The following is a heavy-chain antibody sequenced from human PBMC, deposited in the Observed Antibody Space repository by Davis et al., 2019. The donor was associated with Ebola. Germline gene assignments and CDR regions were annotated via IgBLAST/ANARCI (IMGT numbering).Heavy chain of an antibody. CDR1: GFTFSSSW. V-gene: IGHV3-7*01. J-gene: IGHJ4*02. CDR3: AKDSAPMVRGVMGY. Sequence: PGGSLRLSCAASGFTFSSSWMTWVRQAPGKGLEWVANIKQDGSEKYCVDSVKGRFTISRDNSKNTLYLQMNSLRAEDTAVYYCAKDSAPMVRGVMGYWGQGTLVTVSS. D-gene: IGHD3-10*01. CDR2: IKQDGSEK.